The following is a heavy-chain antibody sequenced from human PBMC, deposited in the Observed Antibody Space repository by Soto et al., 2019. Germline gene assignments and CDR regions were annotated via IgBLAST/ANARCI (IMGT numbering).Heavy chain of an antibody. Sequence: EVQLVESGGGLVQPGGSLRLSCAASGFTFSSYAMSWVRQAPGKGLEWVSTISASGGSTYHADSVKGRFTISRDNTKNTMYLQMNSLRDEDTAAYYCEKDMSGSGSYYIYGMDVWGQGTTVTVS. CDR1: GFTFSSYA. CDR2: ISASGGST. J-gene: IGHJ6*02. CDR3: EKDMSGSGSYYIYGMDV. V-gene: IGHV3-23*04. D-gene: IGHD3-10*01.